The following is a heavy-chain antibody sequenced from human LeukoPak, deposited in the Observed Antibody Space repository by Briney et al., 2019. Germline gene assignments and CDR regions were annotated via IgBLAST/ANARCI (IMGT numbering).Heavy chain of an antibody. V-gene: IGHV3-74*01. CDR2: INSDGSIT. CDR3: ARDAVDTANAV. Sequence: GGSLRLPCAASGFTFTTYWMHWVRQAPGKGLVWVSHINSDGSITSYADSVKGRFTISRDNAKNTLYLQMSSLRAEDTAVYYCARDAVDTANAVWGQGTTVTVSS. J-gene: IGHJ6*02. D-gene: IGHD5-18*01. CDR1: GFTFTTYW.